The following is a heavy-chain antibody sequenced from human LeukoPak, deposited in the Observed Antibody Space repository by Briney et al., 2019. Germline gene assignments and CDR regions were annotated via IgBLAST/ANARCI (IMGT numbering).Heavy chain of an antibody. Sequence: GGSLRLSCGASGFTFSNYGMLWVRQAPGKGLEWVAFIRYDGNNKLYADSMKGRFTISRDNSKNTLYLHINSLRAEDTAVYYCVKDNPLDYWGQGTLVTVSS. CDR2: IRYDGNNK. V-gene: IGHV3-30*02. J-gene: IGHJ4*02. CDR1: GFTFSNYG. D-gene: IGHD1-14*01. CDR3: VKDNPLDY.